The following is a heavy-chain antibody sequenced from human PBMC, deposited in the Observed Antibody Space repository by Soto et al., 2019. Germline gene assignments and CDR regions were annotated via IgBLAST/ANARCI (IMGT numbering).Heavy chain of an antibody. V-gene: IGHV3-30*18. CDR1: GFTFSNYG. J-gene: IGHJ4*02. Sequence: SLRLSCAASGFTFSNYGMHWVRQAPGKGLEWVAVISYHGRDKYYADSVKGRFTISRDNSKNTLYLEMNSLRAEDTAVYYCAKDHLMTTVTTVGYWGQGTLVTVSS. CDR2: ISYHGRDK. D-gene: IGHD4-17*01. CDR3: AKDHLMTTVTTVGY.